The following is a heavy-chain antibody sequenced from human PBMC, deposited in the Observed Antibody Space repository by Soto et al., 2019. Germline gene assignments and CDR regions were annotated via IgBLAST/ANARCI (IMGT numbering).Heavy chain of an antibody. CDR1: GFTFSNYA. J-gene: IGHJ4*02. CDR2: ISGSGGST. CDR3: ARRSSGWYFDY. D-gene: IGHD6-19*01. V-gene: IGHV3-23*01. Sequence: EVQLLESGGGLVQPGGSLRLSCAAPGFTFSNYAMNWVRQAPGKGLEWVSVISGSGGSTYYADSVKDRFTISRDNSKNTLYLQMNSLRGEDTAVYYCARRSSGWYFDYWGQGTLVNVSS.